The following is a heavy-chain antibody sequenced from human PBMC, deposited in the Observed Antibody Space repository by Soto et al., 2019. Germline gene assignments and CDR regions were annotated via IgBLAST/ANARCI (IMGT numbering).Heavy chain of an antibody. J-gene: IGHJ1*01. CDR3: AKDFGGDSLGSFQH. Sequence: EVQLLESGGGLVQRGGSLSLSCAASGFTFNSYMSWVRQAPGKGLEWVSGISTGGDSTYYADSVKGRFTISRDNSKNTLHLQRNSLRAEDTAVYYWAKDFGGDSLGSFQHCGQGTLVTVSS. CDR2: ISTGGDST. V-gene: IGHV3-23*01. CDR1: GFTFNSY. D-gene: IGHD2-21*02.